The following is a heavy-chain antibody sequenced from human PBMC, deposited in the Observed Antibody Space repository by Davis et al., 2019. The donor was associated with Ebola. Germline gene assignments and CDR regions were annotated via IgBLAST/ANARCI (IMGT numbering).Heavy chain of an antibody. Sequence: GGSLRLSCAASGFTFSSYSMNWVRQAPGKGLEWVSSISSSSSYIYYADSVKGRFTISRDNAKNSLFLQMNSLRAEDTAVYYCARDPATVMDYWGQGTLVTVSS. CDR3: ARDPATVMDY. CDR1: GFTFSSYS. D-gene: IGHD4-17*01. CDR2: ISSSSSYI. V-gene: IGHV3-21*01. J-gene: IGHJ4*02.